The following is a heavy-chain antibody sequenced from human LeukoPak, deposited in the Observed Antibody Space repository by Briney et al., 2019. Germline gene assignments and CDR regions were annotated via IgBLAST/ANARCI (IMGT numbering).Heavy chain of an antibody. CDR1: GFTVSSKY. Sequence: GGSLRLSCAASGFTVSSKYMSWVRQAPGKGLEWVSVIYSGGSTYYADSVKGRFTISRDNSKNTLYLQMNSLRAEDTAVYYCATDGDFWSGRHMHVWGKGTTVTVSS. CDR2: IYSGGST. CDR3: ATDGDFWSGRHMHV. V-gene: IGHV3-53*01. D-gene: IGHD3-3*01. J-gene: IGHJ6*03.